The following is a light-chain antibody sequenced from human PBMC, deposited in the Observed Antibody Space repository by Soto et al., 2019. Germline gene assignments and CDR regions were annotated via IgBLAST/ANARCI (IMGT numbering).Light chain of an antibody. CDR1: QSINSW. CDR2: DAS. CDR3: QQYNSYVT. J-gene: IGKJ3*01. V-gene: IGKV1-5*01. Sequence: DIQMTQSPSTLSASVGDRVTITCRASQSINSWLAWYQQKSGKAPKLLIYDASSLESGVPSRFSGSGSGTEFTLTISSLQPDDFATYYCQQYNSYVTFGPGTKVDI.